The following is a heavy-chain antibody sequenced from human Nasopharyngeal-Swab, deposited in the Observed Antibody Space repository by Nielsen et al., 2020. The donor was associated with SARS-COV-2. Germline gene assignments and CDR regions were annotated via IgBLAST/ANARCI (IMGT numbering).Heavy chain of an antibody. CDR3: AREQLTTLDY. J-gene: IGHJ4*02. D-gene: IGHD4-11*01. CDR2: ISSDGSTT. V-gene: IGHV3-74*01. CDR1: RFTFNNYW. Sequence: GESLKISCAASRFTFNNYWMHWVRQAPGKGLEWVSRISSDGSTTSYADSVRGRFTISRDNSKNTLYLQMNSLRAEDTAVYYCAREQLTTLDYWGQGTLVTVSS.